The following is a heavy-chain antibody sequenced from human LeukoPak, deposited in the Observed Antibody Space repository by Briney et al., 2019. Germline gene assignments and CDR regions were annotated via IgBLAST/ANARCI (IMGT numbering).Heavy chain of an antibody. Sequence: PSETLSLTCTVSGDSISSYYWTWIRQPPGKGLEWIGYICYSGITDYNPSLNSRGTISVDTSKNQFSLKLSSVTAADTAVYYCARTSRHYYGSGSNLTPWPAGMDVWGQGTTVTVSS. CDR2: ICYSGIT. CDR1: GDSISSYY. V-gene: IGHV4-59*01. D-gene: IGHD3-10*01. CDR3: ARTSRHYYGSGSNLTPWPAGMDV. J-gene: IGHJ6*02.